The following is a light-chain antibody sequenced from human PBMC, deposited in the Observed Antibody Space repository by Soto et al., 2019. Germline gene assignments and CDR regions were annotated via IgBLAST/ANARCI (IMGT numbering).Light chain of an antibody. V-gene: IGKV3-15*01. J-gene: IGKJ2*01. CDR2: GAS. Sequence: EIVMTQSPAILSVSPGEGATLSCRASQSIGSNLAWYHQKPGQAPRLLIYGASSRATGIPARFSGSGSETEFTLTISSLQSEDFAFYYCQQRSNWPTFGQGTKLEIK. CDR3: QQRSNWPT. CDR1: QSIGSN.